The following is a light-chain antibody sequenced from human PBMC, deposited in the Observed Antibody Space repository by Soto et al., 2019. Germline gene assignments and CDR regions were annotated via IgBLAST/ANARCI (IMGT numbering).Light chain of an antibody. CDR2: GAS. J-gene: IGKJ2*01. Sequence: EIVMTQSPATLSVSPGERATLSCRASQSVRSNLAWYQQKLGQAPRLLIYGASTRATGIPARFSGSGSGTEFTLIISSLQSEDFAVFYCQQYNDWPRTFGQGTKL. V-gene: IGKV3-15*01. CDR3: QQYNDWPRT. CDR1: QSVRSN.